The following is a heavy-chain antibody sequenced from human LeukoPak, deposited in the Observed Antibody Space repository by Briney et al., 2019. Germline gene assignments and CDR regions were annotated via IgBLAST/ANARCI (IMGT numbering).Heavy chain of an antibody. D-gene: IGHD5-12*01. V-gene: IGHV3-23*01. CDR2: IIASSGST. CDR3: AKGGYDYIEIAYFDY. J-gene: IGHJ4*02. CDR1: GFSFNNYA. Sequence: GGSLRLSCAASGFSFNNYAMSWVRQAPGKGLEWVALIIASSGSTLYADSVKGRFTISRDNSKNMVYLQMNSLRAEDTAVYYCAKGGYDYIEIAYFDYWGQGTLVSVSS.